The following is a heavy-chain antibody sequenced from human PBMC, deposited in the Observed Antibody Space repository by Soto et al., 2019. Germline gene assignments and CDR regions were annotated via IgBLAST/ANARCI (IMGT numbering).Heavy chain of an antibody. Sequence: EVQLVESGGGLVQPGGSLKLSCAASGFTFSGSAMHWVRQASGKGLEWVGRIRSKANSYATAYAASVKGRFTISRDDSKNTAYQQMNSLKTEDTAVYYCIRGVDTAMGFDYWGQGPLVTVSS. D-gene: IGHD5-18*01. J-gene: IGHJ4*02. CDR3: IRGVDTAMGFDY. CDR2: IRSKANSYAT. CDR1: GFTFSGSA. V-gene: IGHV3-73*02.